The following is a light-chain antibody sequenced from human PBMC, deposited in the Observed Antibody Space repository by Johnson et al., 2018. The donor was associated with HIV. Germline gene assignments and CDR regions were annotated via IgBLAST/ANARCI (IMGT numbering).Light chain of an antibody. Sequence: QSMLTQPPSVSAAPGQKVTISCSGSSSNIGNNYVSWYQQLPGTAPKLLIYENNMRPSGIPDRFSGSKSGTSATLGITGLQTGDEADYYCVGWDSSLSGYVFGTGTTVTVL. V-gene: IGLV1-51*02. CDR3: VGWDSSLSGYV. CDR2: ENN. J-gene: IGLJ1*01. CDR1: SSNIGNNY.